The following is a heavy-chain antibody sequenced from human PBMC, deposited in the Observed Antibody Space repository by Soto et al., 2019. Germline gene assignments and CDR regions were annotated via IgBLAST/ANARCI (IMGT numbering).Heavy chain of an antibody. CDR1: GGSITNGDYY. J-gene: IGHJ4*02. CDR2: INYRGTT. Sequence: QVQLQESGPGLVRPSQTLSLTYTVSGGSITNGDYYWHWIRQHPGKGLEWIGYINYRGTTFYNPSLKSRVFISVETSKNQFSLNLSSVTAADTAVYFCARDAPGEAPCWGQGTLVTVSS. D-gene: IGHD2-2*01. V-gene: IGHV4-31*03. CDR3: ARDAPGEAPC.